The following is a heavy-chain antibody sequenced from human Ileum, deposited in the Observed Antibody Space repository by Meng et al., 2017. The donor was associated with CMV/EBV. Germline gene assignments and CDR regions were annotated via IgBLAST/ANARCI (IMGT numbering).Heavy chain of an antibody. CDR2: IKSDIDGGTT. CDR1: AITFRTAW. J-gene: IGHJ5*02. V-gene: IGHV3-15*01. CDR3: TPADPGPWSPVS. Sequence: EMERVGSGGCLVMPWESLRLSCAVSAITFRTAWMSWVRQAPGRGLEWVGRIKSDIDGGTTDYAAPVKGRFSVSRDDSKNMVYLQMTGLKTEDTAVYYRTPADPGPWSPVSWGQGTLVTVSS.